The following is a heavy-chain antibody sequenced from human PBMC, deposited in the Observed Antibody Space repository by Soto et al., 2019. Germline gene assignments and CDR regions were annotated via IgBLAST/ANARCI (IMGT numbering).Heavy chain of an antibody. CDR1: GFTFSSYA. D-gene: IGHD6-13*01. J-gene: IGHJ6*02. V-gene: IGHV3-30-3*01. Sequence: PGGSLRLSCAASGFTFSSYAMHWVRQAPGKGLEWVAVISYDGSNKYYADSVKGRFTISRDNSKNTLYLQMNSLRAEDTAVYYCAREGSSSWYYYYYGMDVWGQGTTVTVSS. CDR3: AREGSSSWYYYYYGMDV. CDR2: ISYDGSNK.